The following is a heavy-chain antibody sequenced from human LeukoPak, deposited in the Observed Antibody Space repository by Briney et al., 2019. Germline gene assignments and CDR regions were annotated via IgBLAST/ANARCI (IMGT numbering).Heavy chain of an antibody. D-gene: IGHD3-16*02. Sequence: PGVSLRLSCAASGFTCSSYWMSWVRQAPGKGREGVANIKQDGSEKEYVDSVRGRFTISRDTDKDSMFLQMTSLRGEDTAVYYYARVGGRYSPLGYWGQGTPVTVSS. V-gene: IGHV3-7*01. CDR2: IKQDGSEK. CDR3: ARVGGRYSPLGY. J-gene: IGHJ4*02. CDR1: GFTCSSYW.